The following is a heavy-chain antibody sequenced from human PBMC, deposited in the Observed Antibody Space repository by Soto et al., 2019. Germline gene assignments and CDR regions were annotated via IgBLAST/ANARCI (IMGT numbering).Heavy chain of an antibody. CDR2: INHSGST. V-gene: IGHV4-34*01. Sequence: NPSETLSLTCAVYGGSFSDYSWNWNWIRQPPGKGLEWIGEINHSGSTSHNPYLKSRVTLSLDTSKNQFSLILTSVTAADTAVYYCARGALNYDLWRGPINGGMDAWGQGTTVTVSS. CDR3: ARGALNYDLWRGPINGGMDA. D-gene: IGHD3-3*01. J-gene: IGHJ6*02. CDR1: GGSFSDYSWN.